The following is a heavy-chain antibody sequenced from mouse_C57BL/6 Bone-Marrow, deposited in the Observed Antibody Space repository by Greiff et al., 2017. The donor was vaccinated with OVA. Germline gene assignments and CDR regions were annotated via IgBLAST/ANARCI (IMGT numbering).Heavy chain of an antibody. V-gene: IGHV2-6*01. Sequence: QVQLKESGPGLVAPSQSLSITCTVSGFSLTSYGVDWVRQSPGKGLEWLGVIWGVGGTNYNSALKSRLSISKDNSKSQVFLKMNSLQTDDTAMYYCATSYYSNFAWFAYWGQGTLVTVSA. J-gene: IGHJ3*01. D-gene: IGHD2-5*01. CDR1: GFSLTSYG. CDR3: ATSYYSNFAWFAY. CDR2: IWGVGGT.